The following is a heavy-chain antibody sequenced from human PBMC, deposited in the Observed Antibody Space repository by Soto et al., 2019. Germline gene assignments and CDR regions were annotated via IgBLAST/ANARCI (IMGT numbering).Heavy chain of an antibody. CDR1: GGSLSGYY. J-gene: IGHJ3*02. D-gene: IGHD3-3*01. CDR3: ARGGRGLLWSGDSSAFDI. V-gene: IGHV4-34*01. CDR2: INHSGST. Sequence: SETLSLTCAVYGGSLSGYYWSWIRQSPGKGLEWIGEINHSGSTNYNPSLKSRVTISVDTSKNQFSLKLSSVTAADTAVYYCARGGRGLLWSGDSSAFDIWGQGTLVTVSS.